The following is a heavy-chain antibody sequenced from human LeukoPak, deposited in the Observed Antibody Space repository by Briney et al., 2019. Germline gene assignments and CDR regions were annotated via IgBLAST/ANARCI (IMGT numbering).Heavy chain of an antibody. CDR2: ISGSGGST. Sequence: PGGSLRLSCAASGFTFSSYAMSWVRQAPGKGLEWVSAISGSGGSTYYADSVKGRFTISRDNSKNTLYLQMNSLRAEDTAVYYCATDPYNDSSGYYYVSWGQGTLVTVSS. CDR1: GFTFSSYA. V-gene: IGHV3-23*01. D-gene: IGHD3-22*01. J-gene: IGHJ4*02. CDR3: ATDPYNDSSGYYYVS.